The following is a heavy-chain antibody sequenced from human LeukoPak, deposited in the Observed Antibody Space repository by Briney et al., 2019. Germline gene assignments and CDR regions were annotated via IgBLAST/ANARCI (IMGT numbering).Heavy chain of an antibody. J-gene: IGHJ4*02. CDR3: ARLSAMVRGNIDY. Sequence: SEPLSLTCTVSGGSISSGDYYWSWIRQPPGKGLEWIGYIYYSGSTYYNPSLKSRVTISVDTSKNQFSLKLSSVTAADTAVYYCARLSAMVRGNIDYWGQGTLVTVSS. V-gene: IGHV4-30-4*08. CDR1: GGSISSGDYY. D-gene: IGHD3-10*01. CDR2: IYYSGST.